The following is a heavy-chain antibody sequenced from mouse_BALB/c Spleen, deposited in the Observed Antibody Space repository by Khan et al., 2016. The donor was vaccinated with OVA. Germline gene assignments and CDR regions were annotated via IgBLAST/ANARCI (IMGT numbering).Heavy chain of an antibody. CDR3: ARLAYFYDSEGFAY. V-gene: IGHV5-6*01. CDR2: VSTGGHYT. Sequence: EVELVESGGDVVKPGGSLKLSCAASGFTFSTYGMSWVRQTPDKRLEWVATVSTGGHYTYYTHTVKGRFTFSRDNAKDTLYLQMSSLKSEDKAMFYCARLAYFYDSEGFAYWGQGTLVTVSA. D-gene: IGHD1-1*01. CDR1: GFTFSTYG. J-gene: IGHJ3*01.